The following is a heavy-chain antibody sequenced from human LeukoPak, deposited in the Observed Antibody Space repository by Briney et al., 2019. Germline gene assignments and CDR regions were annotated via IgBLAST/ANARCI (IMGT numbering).Heavy chain of an antibody. V-gene: IGHV3-21*01. D-gene: IGHD3-10*01. CDR3: ARDQGAGGAFDI. Sequence: PGGSLRLSCAASGFTFSSYSMNWVRQAPGKGLEWVSSISSSSSYIYYADSVKGRFTISRDNAKNSLYLQMNSLRAEDTAVYYCARDQGAGGAFDIWGQGTMVTVSS. CDR1: GFTFSSYS. J-gene: IGHJ3*02. CDR2: ISSSSSYI.